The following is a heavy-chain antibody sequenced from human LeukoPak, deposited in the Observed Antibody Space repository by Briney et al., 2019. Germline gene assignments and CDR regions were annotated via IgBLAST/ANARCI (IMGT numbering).Heavy chain of an antibody. D-gene: IGHD1-26*01. Sequence: KTSETLSLTCAVYSESLSGHYWTWIRQPPGKGLEWIGEISHRGITIYNPSLKSRVTISVDTSKNQFSLKLSSVTAADTAVYYCARKRVGATDFDYWGQGTLVTVSS. J-gene: IGHJ4*02. CDR1: SESLSGHY. CDR3: ARKRVGATDFDY. CDR2: ISHRGIT. V-gene: IGHV4-34*01.